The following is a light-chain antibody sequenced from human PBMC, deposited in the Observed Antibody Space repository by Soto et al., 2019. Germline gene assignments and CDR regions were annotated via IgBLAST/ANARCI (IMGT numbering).Light chain of an antibody. J-gene: IGLJ1*01. CDR3: TSYAGGNNV. Sequence: QSALTQPPSASGSPGQSVTISCTGTSRDVGGYNYVSWYQQYPGKVPKLMVYEVNNRPSGVPDRFSGSKSGNTVSLTVSGLQAEDEADYYCTSYAGGNNVFGTGTKLTVL. CDR1: SRDVGGYNY. V-gene: IGLV2-8*01. CDR2: EVN.